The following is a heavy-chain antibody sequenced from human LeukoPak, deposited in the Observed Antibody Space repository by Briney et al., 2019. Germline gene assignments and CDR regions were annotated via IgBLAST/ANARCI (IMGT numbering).Heavy chain of an antibody. D-gene: IGHD1-26*01. CDR3: ARVGDTPGWFDP. Sequence: SETLSLTCAVYGGSFSGYYWSWIRQPPGKGLEWIGEINHSGSTNYNPSLKSRVTISVDTSKNQFSLKLSSVTAADTAVYYCARVGDTPGWFDPWGQGTLVTVSS. V-gene: IGHV4-34*01. J-gene: IGHJ5*02. CDR2: INHSGST. CDR1: GGSFSGYY.